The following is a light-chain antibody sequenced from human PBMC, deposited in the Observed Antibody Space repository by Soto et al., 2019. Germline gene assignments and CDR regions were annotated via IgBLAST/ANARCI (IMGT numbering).Light chain of an antibody. V-gene: IGKV3-20*01. J-gene: IGKJ1*01. CDR2: GAS. CDR1: QSVSSSY. CDR3: QQYGSSPRT. Sequence: EIVLTQSPDTLSLSPGDRATLSCRASQSVSSSYLAWYQQKPGQAPRLLIYGASSRATGIPDRLSGSGSGTDFILTISRLEPEDFAVYYCQQYGSSPRTFGQGTKVEIK.